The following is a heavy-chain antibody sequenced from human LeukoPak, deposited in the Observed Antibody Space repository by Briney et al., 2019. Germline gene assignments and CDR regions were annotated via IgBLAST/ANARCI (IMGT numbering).Heavy chain of an antibody. CDR1: GFTFSSYA. J-gene: IGHJ6*02. CDR3: AAIWSGGYHYYYYGMDV. Sequence: PGGSLRLSCAASGFTFSSYAMHWVRQAPGKGLEWVAVISYDGSNKYYADSVKGRFTISRDNSKNTLYLQMNSLRAEDTAVYYCAAIWSGGYHYYYYGMDVWGQGTTVTVSS. D-gene: IGHD3-3*01. V-gene: IGHV3-30*04. CDR2: ISYDGSNK.